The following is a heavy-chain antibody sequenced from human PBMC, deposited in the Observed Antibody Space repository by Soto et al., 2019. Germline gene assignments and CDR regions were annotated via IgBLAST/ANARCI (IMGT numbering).Heavy chain of an antibody. D-gene: IGHD1-20*01. CDR3: ARDVTGTGRWFDP. CDR2: IYHSGTT. Sequence: SETLSLTCAVSGGSISSGGYSWSWIRQPPGKGLEWIGYIYHSGTTYTNPSLKSRVTISVDRSKNQFSLKLSSVTAADTAVYYCARDVTGTGRWFDPWGQGTLVTVSS. V-gene: IGHV4-30-2*01. J-gene: IGHJ5*02. CDR1: GGSISSGGYS.